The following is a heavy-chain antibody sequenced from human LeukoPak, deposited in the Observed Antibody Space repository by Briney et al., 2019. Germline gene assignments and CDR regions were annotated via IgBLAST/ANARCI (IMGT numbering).Heavy chain of an antibody. CDR2: THHSGNT. CDR1: GDSVSGYY. Sequence: PSETLSLTCIVSGDSVSGYYWNWIRQPPGKGLEWIGYTHHSGNTLYNPSLKSRVTTSVDTSKNQFSLSLSSVTAADTAVYYCASPDSIYGDYGNDAFDIWGQGTMVTVSS. CDR3: ASPDSIYGDYGNDAFDI. D-gene: IGHD4-17*01. J-gene: IGHJ3*02. V-gene: IGHV4-59*02.